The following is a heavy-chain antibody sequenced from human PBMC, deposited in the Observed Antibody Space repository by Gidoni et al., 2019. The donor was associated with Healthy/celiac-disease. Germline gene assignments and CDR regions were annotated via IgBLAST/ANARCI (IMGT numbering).Heavy chain of an antibody. CDR2: IAPSDSYT. CDR3: ARRSVYCSGGSCRAFDI. CDR1: GYSFTSYW. Sequence: EVPLVQSGAEVKKPGESLRISCKGSGYSFTSYWISWVRQMPGKGLEWMGRIAPSDSYTNYSPSFQGHVTISADKSISTAYLQWSSLKASDTAMYYCARRSVYCSGGSCRAFDIWGQGTMVTVSS. V-gene: IGHV5-10-1*03. J-gene: IGHJ3*02. D-gene: IGHD2-15*01.